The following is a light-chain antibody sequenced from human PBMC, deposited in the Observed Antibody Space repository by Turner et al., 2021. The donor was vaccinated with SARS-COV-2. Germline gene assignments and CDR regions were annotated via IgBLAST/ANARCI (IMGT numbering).Light chain of an antibody. CDR3: LQPATPPPYT. J-gene: IGKJ2*01. CDR2: EAT. CDR1: RDIDED. V-gene: IGKV5-2*01. Sequence: ETTRTQPPAFRSAPPGDKVNTSSEASRDIDEDMNWYQQTPGAAAIFIIHEATTLVPGILPRFSGSGYGTDFTLTIHNIESEHAASHFCLQPATPPPYTFGQGTQLAIQ.